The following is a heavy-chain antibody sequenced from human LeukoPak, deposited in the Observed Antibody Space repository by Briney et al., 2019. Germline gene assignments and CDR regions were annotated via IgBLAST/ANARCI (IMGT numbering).Heavy chain of an antibody. Sequence: GASVKVSCKASGYTFTGSYMHWVRQAPGQGLEWMGWINPNSGNTGYAQKFQGRVTITRNTSISTAYMELSSLRSEDTAVYYCARGRVRGVRTGDAFDIWGQGTMVTVSS. J-gene: IGHJ3*02. D-gene: IGHD3-10*01. CDR3: ARGRVRGVRTGDAFDI. V-gene: IGHV1-8*03. CDR2: INPNSGNT. CDR1: GYTFTGSY.